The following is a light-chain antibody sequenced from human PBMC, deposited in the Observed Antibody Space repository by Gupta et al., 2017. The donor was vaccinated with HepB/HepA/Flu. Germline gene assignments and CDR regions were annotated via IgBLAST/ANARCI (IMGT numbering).Light chain of an antibody. J-gene: IGLJ3*02. CDR3: NSGDSSGIQWV. CDR1: SLRSYY. CDR2: GKN. Sequence: SSELTQDPAVSVALGQTVRITCQGDSLRSYYASWYQQKPGKAPVLVIYGKNNRPSGIPDRFSGSNSGTTASLSITGDQAEDEADYYCNSGDSSGIQWVFGGGTKLTVL. V-gene: IGLV3-19*01.